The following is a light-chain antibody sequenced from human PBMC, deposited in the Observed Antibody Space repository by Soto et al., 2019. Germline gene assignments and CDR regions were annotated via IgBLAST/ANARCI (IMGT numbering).Light chain of an antibody. CDR2: AAS. CDR1: QSISSY. CDR3: QQSYSTKFT. V-gene: IGKV1-39*01. J-gene: IGKJ5*01. Sequence: DIQMTQSPSSLSASVGDRVTITCRASQSISSYLNWYQQKPGKAPKLLIYAASSLQSGVPSRFSGSGAGTDFTLTISSLQPEDSATYYCQQSYSTKFTFVHGTRLEIK.